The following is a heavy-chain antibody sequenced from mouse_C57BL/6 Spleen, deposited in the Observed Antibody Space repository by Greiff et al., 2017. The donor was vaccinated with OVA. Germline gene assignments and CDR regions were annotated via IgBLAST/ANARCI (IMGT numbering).Heavy chain of an antibody. V-gene: IGHV14-4*01. CDR2: IDPENGDT. D-gene: IGHD1-1*01. Sequence: VQLQQSGAELVRPGASVKLSCTASGFNIKDDYMHWVKQRPEQGLEWIGWIDPENGDTEYASKFQGKATITADTSSNTAYLQLSSLTSEDTAVYYCATSPVVATRNYWGQGTTLTVSS. CDR3: ATSPVVATRNY. J-gene: IGHJ2*01. CDR1: GFNIKDDY.